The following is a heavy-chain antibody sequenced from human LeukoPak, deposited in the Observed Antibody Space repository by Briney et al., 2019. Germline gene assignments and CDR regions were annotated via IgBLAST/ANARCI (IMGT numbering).Heavy chain of an antibody. CDR2: IYHSGST. D-gene: IGHD3-10*01. Sequence: SQTLSLTCTVSGGSISSGGYYWSWIRQPPGKGLEWIGYIYHSGSTYYNPSLKSRVTISVDRSKNQFSLKLSSVTAADTAVYYCARDLGEEGYYFDYWGQGTLVTVSS. V-gene: IGHV4-30-2*01. CDR1: GGSISSGGYY. CDR3: ARDLGEEGYYFDY. J-gene: IGHJ4*02.